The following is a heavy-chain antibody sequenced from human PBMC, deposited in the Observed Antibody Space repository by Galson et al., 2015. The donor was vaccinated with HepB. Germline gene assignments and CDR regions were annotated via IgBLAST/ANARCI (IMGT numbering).Heavy chain of an antibody. J-gene: IGHJ4*02. Sequence: SLRLSCAASGFTFSSYAMSWVRQAPGKGLEWVSAISGSGGSTYYADSVKGRFTISRDNSKNTLYLQMNSLRAEDTAVYYCAKKVSCDSSGYYYCFDYWGQGTLVTVSS. D-gene: IGHD3-22*01. V-gene: IGHV3-23*01. CDR1: GFTFSSYA. CDR3: AKKVSCDSSGYYYCFDY. CDR2: ISGSGGST.